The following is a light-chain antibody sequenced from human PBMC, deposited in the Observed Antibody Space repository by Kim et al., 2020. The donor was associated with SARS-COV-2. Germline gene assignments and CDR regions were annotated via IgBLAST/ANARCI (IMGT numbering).Light chain of an antibody. J-gene: IGLJ2*01. CDR1: ALPNQY. CDR3: QSADSSGTYHVV. V-gene: IGLV3-25*03. CDR2: KDS. Sequence: SYELTQPPSVSVSPGQTARITCSGDALPNQYAYWYQQKPGQAPVLVIYKDSERPSGIPERFSDSSSGTTVTLTISGVQAEDEADYYCQSADSSGTYHVVFGGGTQLTVL.